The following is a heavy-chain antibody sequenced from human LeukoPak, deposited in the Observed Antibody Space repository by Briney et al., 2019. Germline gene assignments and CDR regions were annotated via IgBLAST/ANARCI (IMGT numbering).Heavy chain of an antibody. V-gene: IGHV4-34*01. Sequence: SETLSLTCAVYGGSFSGYYWNWIRQPPGKGLEWIGEINHSGSTNYNPSLKSRVTISVDTSKNQFSLKLSSVTAADTAVYYCAREAVTMVRGGRPFDYWGQGTLVTVSS. CDR1: GGSFSGYY. J-gene: IGHJ4*02. CDR2: INHSGST. D-gene: IGHD3-10*01. CDR3: AREAVTMVRGGRPFDY.